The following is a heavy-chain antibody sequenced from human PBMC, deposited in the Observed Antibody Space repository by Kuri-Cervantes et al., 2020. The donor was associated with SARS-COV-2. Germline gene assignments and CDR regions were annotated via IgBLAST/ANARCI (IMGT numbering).Heavy chain of an antibody. D-gene: IGHD6-6*01. V-gene: IGHV4-38-2*02. J-gene: IGHJ4*02. Sequence: SETLSLTCTVSGYSISSGYYWGWIRQPPGKGLEWIGSIYHSGSTYYNPSLKSRVTISVDTSKNQLSLKLSSVTAADTAVYYCAREVSSEQLVAFDYWGQGTLVTVSS. CDR3: AREVSSEQLVAFDY. CDR2: IYHSGST. CDR1: GYSISSGYY.